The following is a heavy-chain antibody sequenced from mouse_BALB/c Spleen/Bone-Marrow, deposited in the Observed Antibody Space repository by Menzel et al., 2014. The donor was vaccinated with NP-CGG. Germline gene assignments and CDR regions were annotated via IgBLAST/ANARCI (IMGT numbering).Heavy chain of an antibody. CDR1: GFTFSSYS. CDR3: SKDGGYDYSYYFDY. CDR2: ISSGGHYT. J-gene: IGHJ2*01. V-gene: IGHV5-6-4*01. Sequence: EVHLVESGGGLVKPGGSLKLSCAASGFTFSSYSMSWVRQTPEKRLEWVATISSGGHYTYYPDSVKGRFTISRDNAKNTLDLQMSSLKSEDTAMYYCSKDGGYDYSYYFDYWGQGTTLTVSS. D-gene: IGHD2-4*01.